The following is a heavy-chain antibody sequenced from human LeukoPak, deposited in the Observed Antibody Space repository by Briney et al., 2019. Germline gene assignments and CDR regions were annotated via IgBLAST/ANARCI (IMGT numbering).Heavy chain of an antibody. J-gene: IGHJ4*02. CDR2: IYISGST. D-gene: IGHD5-18*01. V-gene: IGHV4-61*02. CDR1: GASISSGSYY. Sequence: SETLSLTCTVSGASISSGSYYWNWIRRPAGKGLEWIGLIYISGSTNYNPSLKSRVAISIDTSKTQFSLKLSSVTAADTAVYYCARGYSYGPNYFDYWGQGTLVTVSS. CDR3: ARGYSYGPNYFDY.